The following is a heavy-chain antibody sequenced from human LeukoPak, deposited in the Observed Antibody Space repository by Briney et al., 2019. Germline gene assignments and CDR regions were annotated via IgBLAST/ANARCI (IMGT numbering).Heavy chain of an antibody. V-gene: IGHV1-69*06. CDR1: GGTFSSYA. D-gene: IGHD5-12*01. J-gene: IGHJ4*02. CDR3: VIVATDRIHYYFDY. CDR2: IIPIFGTA. Sequence: WASVRVSCKASGGTFSSYAISWVRQAPGQGLEWMGGIIPIFGTANYAQKFQGRVTITADKSTSTAYMELSSLRSEDTAVYYCVIVATDRIHYYFDYWGQGTLVTVSS.